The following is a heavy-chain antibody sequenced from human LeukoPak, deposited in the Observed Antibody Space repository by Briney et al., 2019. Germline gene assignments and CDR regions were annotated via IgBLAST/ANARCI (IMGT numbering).Heavy chain of an antibody. CDR2: INPNRGGT. CDR3: ARELTTVTTFEYFQH. J-gene: IGHJ1*01. D-gene: IGHD4-17*01. Sequence: ASVKVSCKASGYTFTGYYMHWVRQAPGQGLEWMGWINPNRGGTNYAQKFQGRVTMTRDTSISTAYMELSRLRSDDTAVYYCARELTTVTTFEYFQHWGQGTLVTVSS. V-gene: IGHV1-2*02. CDR1: GYTFTGYY.